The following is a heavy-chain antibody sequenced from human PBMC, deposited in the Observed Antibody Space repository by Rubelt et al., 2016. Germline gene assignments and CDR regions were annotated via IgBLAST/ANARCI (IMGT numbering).Heavy chain of an antibody. J-gene: IGHJ4*02. CDR2: IYSSGTT. CDR1: GGSISSYY. D-gene: IGHD6-19*01. V-gene: IGHV4-59*12. Sequence: QVQLQESGPGLVKPSETLSLTCTVSGGSISSYYWSWIRQPPGKGLEWIAAIYSSGTTYYGPSLRSRFTISVDTSKNHFSLKLSSGTAADTAVYYCARREVSSGWYDYWGQGTLVTVSS. CDR3: ARREVSSGWYDY.